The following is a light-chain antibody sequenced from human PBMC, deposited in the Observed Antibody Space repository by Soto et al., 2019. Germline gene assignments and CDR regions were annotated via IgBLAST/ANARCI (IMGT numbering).Light chain of an antibody. Sequence: QSALTQPPSASGTPGQRVTISCSGSSSNIGSNFVYWYQQVPGTAPKLLIYRDSQRPSGVPDRFSGSKSGTSASLAISGLRSEDEADYYCAAWDDSLREVFGSGTKSPS. V-gene: IGLV1-47*01. CDR3: AAWDDSLREV. CDR1: SSNIGSNF. J-gene: IGLJ1*01. CDR2: RDS.